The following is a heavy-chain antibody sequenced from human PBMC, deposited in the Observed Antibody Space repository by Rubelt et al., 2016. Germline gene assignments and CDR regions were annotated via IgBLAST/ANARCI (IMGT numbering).Heavy chain of an antibody. V-gene: IGHV1-18*01. CDR3: ARDRIRIAARQGWYFDL. Sequence: QVQLVQSGAEVKKPGASVKVSCKASGYTFTSYGISWVRQAPGQGLEWMGWISAYNGNTNYAQKLQGRVTMTTGTSTSTAYMGLRSLRSDDTAVYYCARDRIRIAARQGWYFDLWGRGTLVTVSS. CDR2: ISAYNGNT. D-gene: IGHD6-6*01. CDR1: GYTFTSYG. J-gene: IGHJ2*01.